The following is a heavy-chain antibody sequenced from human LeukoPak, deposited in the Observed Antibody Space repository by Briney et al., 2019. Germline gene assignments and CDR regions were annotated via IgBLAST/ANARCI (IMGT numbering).Heavy chain of an antibody. J-gene: IGHJ6*03. CDR3: ARGRSIAARWYYYYMDL. Sequence: SETLSLTCAVDGGSFSGYYWSWIRQPPGKGLEWIGEINHSGSTNYNPSLKSRVTISVDTSKNQFSLKLSSVTAADTAVYYCARGRSIAARWYYYYMDLWGKGTTVTVSS. D-gene: IGHD6-6*01. CDR1: GGSFSGYY. V-gene: IGHV4-34*01. CDR2: INHSGST.